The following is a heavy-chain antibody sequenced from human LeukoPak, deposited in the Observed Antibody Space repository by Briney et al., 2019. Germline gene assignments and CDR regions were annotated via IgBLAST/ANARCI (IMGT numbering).Heavy chain of an antibody. V-gene: IGHV1-2*06. Sequence: ASVKVSCKASGYTFTGYYMHWVRQAPGQGLEWMGRINPNSGGTNYAQKFQGRVTMTRDTSISTAYMELSRLRSDDTAVYYCAREVHVSPYYFDYWGQGTLVTVSS. J-gene: IGHJ4*02. CDR1: GYTFTGYY. CDR2: INPNSGGT. D-gene: IGHD4/OR15-4a*01. CDR3: AREVHVSPYYFDY.